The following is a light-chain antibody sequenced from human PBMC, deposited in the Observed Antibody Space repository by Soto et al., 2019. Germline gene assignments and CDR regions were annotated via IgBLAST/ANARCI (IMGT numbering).Light chain of an antibody. Sequence: DIQTTQSPSSLSASVGDRVTITCRTSDNIAKYLNWYQQKPGQVPKLLIFAASTLQSGVPTRFSGSGSGTEFTLTISSLQPEDVATYYCQKYNSARWTFGQGTKVDIK. CDR2: AAS. CDR3: QKYNSARWT. J-gene: IGKJ1*01. CDR1: DNIAKY. V-gene: IGKV1-27*01.